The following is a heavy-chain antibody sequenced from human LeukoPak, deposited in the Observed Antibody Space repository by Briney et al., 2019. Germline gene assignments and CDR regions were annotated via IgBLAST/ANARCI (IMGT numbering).Heavy chain of an antibody. J-gene: IGHJ4*02. D-gene: IGHD4-17*01. Sequence: GGSLRLSCAASGFTFSSCGMHWVRQAPGKGLEWVAVISYDGSNKYYADSVKGRFTISRDNSKNTLYLQMNSLRAEDTAVYYCAKPHDYGDYGGLDYWGQGTLVTVSS. V-gene: IGHV3-30*18. CDR1: GFTFSSCG. CDR3: AKPHDYGDYGGLDY. CDR2: ISYDGSNK.